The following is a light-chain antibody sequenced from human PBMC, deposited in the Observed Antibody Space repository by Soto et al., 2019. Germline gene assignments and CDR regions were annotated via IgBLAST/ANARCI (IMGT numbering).Light chain of an antibody. Sequence: QSVLTQPPSVSGAPGQRVTISCTGSSSNIGAGYDVHWYQQLPGTAPKLLIYGNSNRPSGVSDRFSGSKSGNTASLTFSGLQAADEADYYCSSKRTTASLVFGTGTKVTVL. CDR1: SSNIGAGYD. CDR2: GNS. V-gene: IGLV1-40*01. CDR3: SSKRTTASLV. J-gene: IGLJ1*01.